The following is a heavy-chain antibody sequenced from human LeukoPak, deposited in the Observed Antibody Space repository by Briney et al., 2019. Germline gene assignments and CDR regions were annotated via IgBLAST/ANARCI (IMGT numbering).Heavy chain of an antibody. CDR2: IHTSGGTT. V-gene: IGHV1-46*01. CDR1: GYTLTTYF. J-gene: IGHJ4*02. CDR3: ARAAWELRAILFEDY. Sequence: GASVKVSCKASGYTLTTYFMHWVRQAPGQGLEWMGIIHTSGGTTKYAQKFQDRVTMTRDTSTNTVYMELSSLKFDDTAVYYCARAAWELRAILFEDYWGQGTLVTVSS. D-gene: IGHD1-26*01.